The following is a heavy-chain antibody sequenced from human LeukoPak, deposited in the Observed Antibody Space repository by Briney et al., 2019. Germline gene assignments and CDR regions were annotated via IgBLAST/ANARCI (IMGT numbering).Heavy chain of an antibody. Sequence: ASVKVSCKLSGCTGIELSMHWVRQVPGKGLEWMGGFDPEDGETKYAQKFQGRITMTEDTSTDTAYMELSRLTSEDTAVYYCATHTISGVVTYASLIWGRGTLVTVSS. J-gene: IGHJ3*02. CDR1: GCTGIELS. CDR3: ATHTISGVVTYASLI. CDR2: FDPEDGET. V-gene: IGHV1-24*01. D-gene: IGHD3-3*01.